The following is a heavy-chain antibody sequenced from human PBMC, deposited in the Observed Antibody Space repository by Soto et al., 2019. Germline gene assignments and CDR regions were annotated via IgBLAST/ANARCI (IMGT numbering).Heavy chain of an antibody. Sequence: QVQLQESGPGLVKPSETLSLTCTVSGGSINNYYWSWVRQPPGKGLEWIGNIYDSGNINYNPSLKSRVTMSVDTSKNQFSLKLSSVTAADTAVYFCARDRGTGALPFDYWGHGTLVTVSS. CDR2: IYDSGNI. V-gene: IGHV4-59*01. J-gene: IGHJ4*01. CDR1: GGSINNYY. CDR3: ARDRGTGALPFDY. D-gene: IGHD1-26*01.